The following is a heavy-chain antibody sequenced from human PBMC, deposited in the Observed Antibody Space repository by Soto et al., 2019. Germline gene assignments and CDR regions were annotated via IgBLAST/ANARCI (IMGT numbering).Heavy chain of an antibody. CDR1: GYTFSNYG. D-gene: IGHD2-2*01. V-gene: IGHV1-18*01. Sequence: ASVKVSCKASGYTFSNYGISWVRQAPGQGLEWMGWISAYNGNTNYAQKLQGRVTMTTDTSTSTAYMELRSLISDDTAVYYCARVLDGSSSWTMLYYYYGMDVWG. CDR2: ISAYNGNT. CDR3: ARVLDGSSSWTMLYYYYGMDV. J-gene: IGHJ6*02.